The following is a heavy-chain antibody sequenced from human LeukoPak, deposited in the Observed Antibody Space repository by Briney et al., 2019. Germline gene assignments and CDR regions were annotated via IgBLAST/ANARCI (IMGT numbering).Heavy chain of an antibody. V-gene: IGHV4-34*01. CDR1: GGSFCNYY. Sequence: PSETLSLTCAVYGGSFCNYYWSWIRQPPGKGLEWIGEVNDSGRINYNPSLMSRVTVSVDTSKNQFSLRLTSVTATDTAVYYCARRWNYGRNYYIDVWGNGATVSVSS. D-gene: IGHD1-7*01. CDR3: ARRWNYGRNYYIDV. CDR2: VNDSGRI. J-gene: IGHJ6*03.